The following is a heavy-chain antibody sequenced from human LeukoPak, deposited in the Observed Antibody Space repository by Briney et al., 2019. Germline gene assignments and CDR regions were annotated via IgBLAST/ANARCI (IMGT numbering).Heavy chain of an antibody. CDR1: GVNVSTKY. CDR2: IYTGGST. V-gene: IGHV3-53*01. J-gene: IGHJ4*02. D-gene: IGHD3-3*01. Sequence: GGSLRLSCAASGVNVSTKYMSWVRQAPGKGLEWVSVIYTGGSTHYADSVKGRFTISRDNSKNTVYLQMNSLRDEDTAVYYCASRPDFWSGFLVLEYWGQGTLVTVSS. CDR3: ASRPDFWSGFLVLEY.